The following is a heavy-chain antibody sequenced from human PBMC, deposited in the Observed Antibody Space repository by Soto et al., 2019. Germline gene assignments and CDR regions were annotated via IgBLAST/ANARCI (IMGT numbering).Heavy chain of an antibody. CDR3: AKDRGGAYTYGFCDY. V-gene: IGHV3-23*01. Sequence: PACSLTLSCAASGFTFSSYAMSWVRQAPGKGLEWVSAIGGSGGSTYYADSVRGRFTISKDNAGNTLFLQMNSLRAEDTAVYYCAKDRGGAYTYGFCDYWGQGTLVTVSS. J-gene: IGHJ4*02. CDR2: IGGSGGST. D-gene: IGHD5-18*01. CDR1: GFTFSSYA.